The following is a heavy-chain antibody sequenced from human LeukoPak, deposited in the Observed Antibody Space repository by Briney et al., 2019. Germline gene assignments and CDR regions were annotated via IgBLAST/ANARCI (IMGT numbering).Heavy chain of an antibody. Sequence: SETLSLTCTVSGGSISSYYWSWIRQPPGKGLEWIGYIYYSGSTNYNPSLKSRVTISVDTSKNQFSLKLSSVTAADTAVYYCAREYSSSYFDYWGQGTLVTVSS. D-gene: IGHD6-13*01. CDR2: IYYSGST. CDR1: GGSISSYY. J-gene: IGHJ4*02. CDR3: AREYSSSYFDY. V-gene: IGHV4-59*01.